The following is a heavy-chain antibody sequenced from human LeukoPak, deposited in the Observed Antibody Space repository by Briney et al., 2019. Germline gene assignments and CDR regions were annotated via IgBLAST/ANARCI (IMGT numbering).Heavy chain of an antibody. CDR2: INPSGGST. CDR3: ARDIVGYGDYYCYGMDV. Sequence: ASVKVSCKASGYTFTSYYMHWVRQAPGQGLEWMGIINPSGGSTSYAQKFQGRVTMTRDTSTSTVYMELSSLRSEDTAVYYCARDIVGYGDYYCYGMDVWGQGTTVTVSS. J-gene: IGHJ6*02. CDR1: GYTFTSYY. D-gene: IGHD4-17*01. V-gene: IGHV1-46*01.